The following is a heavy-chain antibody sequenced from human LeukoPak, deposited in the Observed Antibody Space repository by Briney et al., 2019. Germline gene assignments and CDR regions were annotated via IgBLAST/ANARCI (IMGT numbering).Heavy chain of an antibody. V-gene: IGHV4-30-2*01. CDR3: ARDPGSGYVSGGWFDP. Sequence: PSQTLSLTCTVSGGSISSGGYYWSWSRQPPGKGLEWIGYIYHSGSTYYNPSLKSRVTISVDRSKNQFSLKLSSVTAADTAVYYCARDPGSGYVSGGWFDPWGQGTLVTVSS. D-gene: IGHD5-12*01. J-gene: IGHJ5*02. CDR2: IYHSGST. CDR1: GGSISSGGYY.